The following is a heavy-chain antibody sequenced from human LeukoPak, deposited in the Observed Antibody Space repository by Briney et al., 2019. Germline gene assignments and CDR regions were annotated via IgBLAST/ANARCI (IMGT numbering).Heavy chain of an antibody. CDR3: ARSHTSYSSSWYFSYYFDY. V-gene: IGHV3-74*01. CDR1: GFTFSTYW. CDR2: INSDGSNT. J-gene: IGHJ4*02. Sequence: PGGSLGLSCAASGFTFSTYWMHWVRHVPGKGLVWVSRINSDGSNTRYADSVEGRFTISRDNAKNTLWLQMNSLRAEDTAVYYCARSHTSYSSSWYFSYYFDYWGQGALVTVSS. D-gene: IGHD6-13*01.